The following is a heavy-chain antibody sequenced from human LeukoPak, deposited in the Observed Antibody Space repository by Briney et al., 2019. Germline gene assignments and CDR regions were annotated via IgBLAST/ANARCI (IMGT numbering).Heavy chain of an antibody. D-gene: IGHD6-6*01. V-gene: IGHV4-34*01. CDR1: GGSFSGYY. CDR3: ARGSSRRGAEYLVYYYYMDV. CDR2: INYSGST. J-gene: IGHJ6*03. Sequence: KPSETLSLTCAVYGGSFSGYYWSWIRQPPGKGLEWMGEINYSGSTNYNPSLKSRVTISVDTSKNQFSLKLSSVTAADTAVYYCARGSSRRGAEYLVYYYYMDVWGKGTTVTVSS.